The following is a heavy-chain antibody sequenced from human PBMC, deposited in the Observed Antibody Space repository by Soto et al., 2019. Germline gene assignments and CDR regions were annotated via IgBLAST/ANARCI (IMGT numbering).Heavy chain of an antibody. CDR3: AHRSGWYVPFDY. V-gene: IGHV2-5*01. CDR2: IYWNDDK. J-gene: IGHJ4*02. CDR1: GFSLSTSGVG. Sequence: SGPTLVNPTQTLTLTCTFSGFSLSTSGVGVGWIRQPPGKALEWLALIYWNDDKRYSPSLKSRLTITKDTSKNQVVLTMTNMEPVDTATYYCAHRSGWYVPFDYWGQGTLVTVSS. D-gene: IGHD6-19*01.